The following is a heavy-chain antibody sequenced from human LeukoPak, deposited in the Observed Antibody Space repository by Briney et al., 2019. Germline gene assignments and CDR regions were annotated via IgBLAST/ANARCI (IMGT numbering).Heavy chain of an antibody. CDR2: IKQDGSDK. Sequence: GGSLRLSCAASGFTFSNYWMSWVRQAPGKGLEWVANIKQDGSDKYYVDSVKGRFTISRDNAKNSPYLQMNSLRVEDTAVYYCAREGIYSSSSNDYWGQGTLVTVSS. CDR3: AREGIYSSSSNDY. J-gene: IGHJ4*02. CDR1: GFTFSNYW. D-gene: IGHD6-6*01. V-gene: IGHV3-7*01.